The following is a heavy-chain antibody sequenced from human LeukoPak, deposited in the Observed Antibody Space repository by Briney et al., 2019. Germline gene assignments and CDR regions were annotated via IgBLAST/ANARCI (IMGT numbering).Heavy chain of an antibody. D-gene: IGHD3-22*01. CDR2: ISYDGSNK. V-gene: IGHV3-30-3*01. Sequence: GGSLRLSCAASGFTFSSYAMHWVRQAPGKGLEWVAVISYDGSNKYYADSVKGRFTISRDNSKNTLYLQMNSLRAEDTAVYYCASEPGAVVVIPFDYWGQGTLVTVSS. CDR1: GFTFSSYA. J-gene: IGHJ4*02. CDR3: ASEPGAVVVIPFDY.